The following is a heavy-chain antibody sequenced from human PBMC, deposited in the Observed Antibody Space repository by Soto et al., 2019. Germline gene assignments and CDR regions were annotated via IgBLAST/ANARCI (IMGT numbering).Heavy chain of an antibody. CDR2: ISSSSSTI. Sequence: EVQLVESGGGLVQPGGSLRLSCAASGFTFSSYSMNWVRQAPGKGLEWVSYISSSSSTIYYADSVKGRFTISRDNAKNSLYLQMNSLRDEDTAVYYCARPPRRYYYYSSGYYDYWGQGTLVTVSS. V-gene: IGHV3-48*02. D-gene: IGHD3-22*01. J-gene: IGHJ4*02. CDR1: GFTFSSYS. CDR3: ARPPRRYYYYSSGYYDY.